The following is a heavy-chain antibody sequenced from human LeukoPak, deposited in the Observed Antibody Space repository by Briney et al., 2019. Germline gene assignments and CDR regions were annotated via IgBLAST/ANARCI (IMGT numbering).Heavy chain of an antibody. CDR1: GFTFSNSV. Sequence: PGGSLRLSCAASGFTFSNSVMRWVRQAPGKGLEWVSSISTRDGGTDYADSVRGRFIISRDNSKNTLYLQMGSLRAEDMAVYYCAREATPEAFDIWGQGTMVTVSS. CDR2: ISTRDGGT. V-gene: IGHV3-23*01. D-gene: IGHD1-14*01. J-gene: IGHJ3*02. CDR3: AREATPEAFDI.